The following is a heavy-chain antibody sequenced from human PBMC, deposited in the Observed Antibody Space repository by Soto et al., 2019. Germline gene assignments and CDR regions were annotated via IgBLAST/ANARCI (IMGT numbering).Heavy chain of an antibody. CDR2: ISSSSSYI. V-gene: IGHV3-21*01. CDR3: AGTYYYDSSGYSTRFDY. J-gene: IGHJ4*02. D-gene: IGHD3-22*01. CDR1: GFTFSSYA. Sequence: EVQLLESGGGLVQPGGSLRLSCAASGFTFSSYAMSWVRQAPGKGLEWVSAISSSSSYIYYADSVKGRFTISRDNAKNSLYLQMNSLRAEDTAVYYCAGTYYYDSSGYSTRFDYWGQGTLVTVSS.